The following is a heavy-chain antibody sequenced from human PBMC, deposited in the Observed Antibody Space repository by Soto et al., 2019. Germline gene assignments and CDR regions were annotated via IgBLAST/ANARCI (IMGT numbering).Heavy chain of an antibody. D-gene: IGHD3-16*01. V-gene: IGHV3-23*01. J-gene: IGHJ5*02. Sequence: GGSQRLSSTASGSTCSSYAMSWVRQAPGKGLEWVSAISGSGGSTYYADSVKGRFTISRDNSKNTLYLQMNSLRAEDTAVYYCAKFVNWFDPWGQGTLVTVSS. CDR2: ISGSGGST. CDR1: GSTCSSYA. CDR3: AKFVNWFDP.